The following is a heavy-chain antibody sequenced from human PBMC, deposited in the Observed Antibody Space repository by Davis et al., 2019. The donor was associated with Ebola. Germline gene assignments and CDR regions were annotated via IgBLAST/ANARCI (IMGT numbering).Heavy chain of an antibody. Sequence: GESLKISCAASGFVFSSYVMSWVRRPPGKGLEWVSTLGLSADTYYADSVKGRFTISRDNSKNTLYLQMNSLRAEDTAVYYCAKDVGEQWLVIYYGMDVWGKGTTVTVSS. J-gene: IGHJ6*04. D-gene: IGHD6-19*01. CDR1: GFVFSSYV. V-gene: IGHV3-23*01. CDR2: LGLSADT. CDR3: AKDVGEQWLVIYYGMDV.